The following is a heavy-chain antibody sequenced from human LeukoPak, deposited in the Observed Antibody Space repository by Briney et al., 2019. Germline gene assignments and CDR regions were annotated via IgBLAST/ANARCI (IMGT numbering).Heavy chain of an antibody. V-gene: IGHV1-69*05. D-gene: IGHD2-2*01. CDR1: GGTFSSYA. CDR3: ARGYCSSTSCFLDY. Sequence: SVKVSCKASGGTFSSYAISWVRQAPGQGLEWMGGIIPIFGTANYAQKFQGRVTISTDESTSTAYMELTSLRSEDTAVYYCARGYCSSTSCFLDYWGQGTLVTVSS. CDR2: IIPIFGTA. J-gene: IGHJ4*02.